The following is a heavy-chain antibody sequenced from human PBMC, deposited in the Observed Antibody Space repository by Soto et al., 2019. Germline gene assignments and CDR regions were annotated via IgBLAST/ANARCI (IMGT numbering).Heavy chain of an antibody. Sequence: ASVKVSCKASGYTFTSYAMHWVRQAPGQRLEWMGWINAGNGNTKYSQKFQGRVTITRDTSASTAYMELSSLRSEDTAVYYCASKRLGGGGYDFSAFDIWGQGTMVTVSS. D-gene: IGHD5-12*01. CDR3: ASKRLGGGGYDFSAFDI. J-gene: IGHJ3*02. CDR1: GYTFTSYA. V-gene: IGHV1-3*01. CDR2: INAGNGNT.